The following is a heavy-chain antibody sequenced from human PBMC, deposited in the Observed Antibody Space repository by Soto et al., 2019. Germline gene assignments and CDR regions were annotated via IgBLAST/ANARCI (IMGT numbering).Heavy chain of an antibody. Sequence: GGSLRLSCIASGFNFRSYAMSWVRQGPGRGLEWVAIMSSNGGSTYPTDATYYADSVRGRFRISRDNSKNTLSLQLNSLRAEDTAVYYCTKALYCSSTSCYSGGDTFPIWGQGTMVTVSS. V-gene: IGHV3-23*01. CDR3: TKALYCSSTSCYSGGDTFPI. J-gene: IGHJ3*01. CDR1: GFNFRSYA. D-gene: IGHD2-2*01. CDR2: MSSNGGST.